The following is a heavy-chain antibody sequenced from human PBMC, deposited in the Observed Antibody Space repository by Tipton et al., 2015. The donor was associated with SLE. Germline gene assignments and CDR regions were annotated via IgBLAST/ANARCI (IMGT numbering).Heavy chain of an antibody. Sequence: SLRLSCAASGFTFSNYGMHWVRQAPGKGLEWVAIIWYDGSNKYYADSVKGRFTISRDNAMNSLYLQMNSLRAEDTAVYYCARERGESFDYWGQGTLVTVSS. CDR3: ARERGESFDY. D-gene: IGHD3-10*01. CDR2: IWYDGSNK. V-gene: IGHV3-33*01. J-gene: IGHJ4*02. CDR1: GFTFSNYG.